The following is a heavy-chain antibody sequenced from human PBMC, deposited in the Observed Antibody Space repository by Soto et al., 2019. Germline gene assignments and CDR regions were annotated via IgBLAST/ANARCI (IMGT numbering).Heavy chain of an antibody. V-gene: IGHV6-1*01. CDR1: GDSVSSNTAA. Sequence: SQTLSLTCAISGDSVSSNTAAWNWIRQSPSRGLEWLGRTYYRSKWNNDYALSVKGRIIINPDTSKNQFSLQLNSVTPEDTAVYYCVRQHSTSSDYYGLDVWGQGTTVTV. D-gene: IGHD6-6*01. CDR2: TYYRSKWNN. J-gene: IGHJ6*02. CDR3: VRQHSTSSDYYGLDV.